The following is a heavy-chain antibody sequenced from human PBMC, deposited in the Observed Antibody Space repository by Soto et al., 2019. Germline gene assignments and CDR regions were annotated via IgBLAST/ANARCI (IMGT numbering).Heavy chain of an antibody. V-gene: IGHV3-7*01. Sequence: LRLSCSASGFIFSRYWIAWVRQAPGKGLEWVATIKLDGREKNYLDSVQGRFTISRDDAENSMSLQMSSLRGEDTAVYFCVRELDGSGRFDYWGLGTPVPSPQ. CDR3: VRELDGSGRFDY. CDR1: GFIFSRYW. D-gene: IGHD3-3*02. CDR2: IKLDGREK. J-gene: IGHJ4*02.